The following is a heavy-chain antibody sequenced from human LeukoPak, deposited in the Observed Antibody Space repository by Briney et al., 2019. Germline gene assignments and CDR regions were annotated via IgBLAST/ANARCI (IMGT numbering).Heavy chain of an antibody. CDR3: ARDSSWFGGSDY. D-gene: IGHD3-10*01. CDR2: ITPNSGDT. CDR1: GYTFTGYH. J-gene: IGHJ4*02. V-gene: IGHV1-2*02. Sequence: ASVKVSCKASGYTFTGYHIHWVRQAPGQGLEWMGGITPNSGDTNYAQNFQGRVTMTRDTSINTAYMELSRLRSDDTAVYYCARDSSWFGGSDYWGQGTLVTVSS.